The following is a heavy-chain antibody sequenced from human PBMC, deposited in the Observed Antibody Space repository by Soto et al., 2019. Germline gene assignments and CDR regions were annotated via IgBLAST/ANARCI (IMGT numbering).Heavy chain of an antibody. J-gene: IGHJ4*02. V-gene: IGHV3-33*01. CDR3: PRDAYLGSGSYAY. CDR2: IWYDGSNK. Sequence: GGSLRLSCAASGFTFSSYGMHWVRQAPGKGLEWVALIWYDGSNKNYADSVKGRFTISRDDSKNTLYLQMNSLRAEDTAVYYCPRDAYLGSGSYAYWGQGTLVTVSS. D-gene: IGHD3-10*01. CDR1: GFTFSSYG.